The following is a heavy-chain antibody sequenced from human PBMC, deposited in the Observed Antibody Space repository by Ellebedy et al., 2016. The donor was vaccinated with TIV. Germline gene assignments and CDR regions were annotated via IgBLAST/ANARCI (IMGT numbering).Heavy chain of an antibody. V-gene: IGHV4-39*07. CDR1: GGSISSSSYY. D-gene: IGHD2-15*01. CDR2: IYYSGST. Sequence: SETLSLTXTVSGGSISSSSYYWGWIRQPPGKGLEWIGSIYYSGSTYYNPSLKSRVTISVDTSKNQFSLKLSSVTAADTAVYYCARVAVVVAAEDYWGQGTLVTVSS. CDR3: ARVAVVVAAEDY. J-gene: IGHJ4*02.